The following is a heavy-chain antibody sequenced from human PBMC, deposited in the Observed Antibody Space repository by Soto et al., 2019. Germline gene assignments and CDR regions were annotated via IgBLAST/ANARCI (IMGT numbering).Heavy chain of an antibody. CDR1: GLILGNHG. V-gene: IGHV3-23*01. Sequence: GGSLRLSCAASGLILGNHGMAWARQAPGRALEWVSTINANAVDTHYADSVKGRFTISRDNSKRTLSLQMNSLRAEDTAIYYCVSWVYAHFDFWGPGTEVTVSS. CDR2: INANAVDT. D-gene: IGHD2-8*01. J-gene: IGHJ4*02. CDR3: VSWVYAHFDF.